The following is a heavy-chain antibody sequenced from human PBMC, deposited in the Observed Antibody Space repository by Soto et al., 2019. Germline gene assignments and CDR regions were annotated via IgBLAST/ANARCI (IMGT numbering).Heavy chain of an antibody. CDR3: ARRGSRYCVSASCRIDY. CDR2: CYFTGSA. D-gene: IGHD2-2*01. J-gene: IGHJ4*02. V-gene: IGHV4-39*01. CDR1: GGSISSSSYY. Sequence: SETLSLTCTVSGGSISSSSYYWAWIRQPPGKGLEWIGSCYFTGSAYYNPSLKSRIAISVDTSRNQFSLKLNSVTAADTAVYYCARRGSRYCVSASCRIDYWGQGALVTVSS.